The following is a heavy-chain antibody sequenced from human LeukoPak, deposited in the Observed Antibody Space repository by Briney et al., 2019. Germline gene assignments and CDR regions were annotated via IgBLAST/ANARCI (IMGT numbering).Heavy chain of an antibody. V-gene: IGHV3-66*02. D-gene: IGHD6-19*01. Sequence: GGSLRLSCAVSGFTYSDWYMSWVRQAPGKGLEWVSIIYNGETYYADSVKGRFTISRDNSKNTLYLQMNSLRPEDTALYYCARDPEWQVGYWGQGVLVTVSS. CDR2: IYNGET. CDR1: GFTYSDWY. CDR3: ARDPEWQVGY. J-gene: IGHJ4*02.